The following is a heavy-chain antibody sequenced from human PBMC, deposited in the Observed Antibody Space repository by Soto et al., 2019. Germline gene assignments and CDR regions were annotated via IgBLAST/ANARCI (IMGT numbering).Heavy chain of an antibody. CDR2: VNPNSGGT. J-gene: IGHJ4*02. Sequence: WASVKVSCKASGYTFTGYYMHWVRQAPGQGLEWMGWVNPNSGGTNYAQKFQGRVTMTRDTSISTAYMELSRLRSDDTAVYYCARSSKRPYYYDSSGYCLAYWGQGTLVTVSS. D-gene: IGHD3-22*01. CDR1: GYTFTGYY. V-gene: IGHV1-2*02. CDR3: ARSSKRPYYYDSSGYCLAY.